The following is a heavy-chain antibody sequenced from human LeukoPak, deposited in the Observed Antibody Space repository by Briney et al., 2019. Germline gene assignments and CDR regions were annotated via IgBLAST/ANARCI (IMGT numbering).Heavy chain of an antibody. CDR2: ISSSSSTI. CDR3: ARPQGGYAGHYYYYYMDV. D-gene: IGHD5-12*01. CDR1: GFTFSSYS. V-gene: IGHV3-48*04. J-gene: IGHJ6*03. Sequence: PGGSLRLSCAASGFTFSSYSMNWVRQAPGKGLEWVSYISSSSSTIYYAVSVKGRFTISRDNAKNSLYLQMNSLRAEDTAVYYCARPQGGYAGHYYYYYMDVWGKGTTVTVSS.